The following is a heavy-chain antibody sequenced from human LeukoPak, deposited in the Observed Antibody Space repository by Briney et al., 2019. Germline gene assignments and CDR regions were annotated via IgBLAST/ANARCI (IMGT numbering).Heavy chain of an antibody. CDR3: AGGATLYYFDY. CDR1: KFNFIKYG. Sequence: GGSLRLSCSTSKFNFIKYGLSWVRQAPGKGLEWVANIKQDGSEKYYVDSVKGRFTISRDNAKNSLYLQMNSLRAEDTAVYYCAGGATLYYFDYWGQGTLVTVSS. CDR2: IKQDGSEK. D-gene: IGHD1-26*01. J-gene: IGHJ4*02. V-gene: IGHV3-7*04.